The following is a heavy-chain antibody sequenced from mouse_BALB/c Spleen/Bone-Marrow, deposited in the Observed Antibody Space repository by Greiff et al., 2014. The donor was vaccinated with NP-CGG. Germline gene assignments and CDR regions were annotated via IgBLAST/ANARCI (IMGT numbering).Heavy chain of an antibody. CDR3: ARHYRYSYYARDY. D-gene: IGHD2-14*01. Sequence: VQLQQSGAELPRPGASVKLSCKASGYTFTDYYINWVKQRTGQGLEWIGEIYPGSGNTYYNEKFKGKATLTADKSSSTAYMQLSSLTSEDSAVYFCARHYRYSYYARDYWGQGTSVTVSS. CDR2: IYPGSGNT. V-gene: IGHV1-77*01. J-gene: IGHJ4*01. CDR1: GYTFTDYY.